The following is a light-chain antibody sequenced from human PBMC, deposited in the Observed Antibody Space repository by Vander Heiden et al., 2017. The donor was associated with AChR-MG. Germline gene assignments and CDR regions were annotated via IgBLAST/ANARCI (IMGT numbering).Light chain of an antibody. CDR2: DAS. CDR1: QDISSA. V-gene: IGKV1-13*02. Sequence: AIQMTQSPSSLYASVGDRVTITCRASQDISSALIWYQQKPGKVPKVLIYDASSFVSGVPSRFSGSGSGTEFTLTISSLQPEDFAIFHCQQSSSYPLTFGGGTKVEIK. J-gene: IGKJ4*01. CDR3: QQSSSYPLT.